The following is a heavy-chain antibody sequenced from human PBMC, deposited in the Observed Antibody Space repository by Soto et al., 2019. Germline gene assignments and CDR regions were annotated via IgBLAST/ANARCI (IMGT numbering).Heavy chain of an antibody. Sequence: GGSLRLSCAASGFTFSSYAMSWVRQAPGKGLEWVSAMSGSGGSTYYADSVKGRFTISRDNSKNTLYLQMNSLRAEDTAVYYCAKDRYNGYDKLYYMYVWSKGTTVTVSS. CDR1: GFTFSSYA. CDR2: MSGSGGST. D-gene: IGHD5-12*01. V-gene: IGHV3-23*01. J-gene: IGHJ6*03. CDR3: AKDRYNGYDKLYYMYV.